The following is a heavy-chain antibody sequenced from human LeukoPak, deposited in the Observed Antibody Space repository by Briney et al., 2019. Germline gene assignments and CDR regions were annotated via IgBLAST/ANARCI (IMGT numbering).Heavy chain of an antibody. J-gene: IGHJ2*01. V-gene: IGHV4-59*01. CDR1: GGSISSYY. Sequence: SETLSLTCTVSGGSISSYYWSWIRQPPGKGLEWIGYIYYSGSTNYNPSLKSRVTISVDTSKNQFSLKLSSVTAADTAVYYCARFIISSSGYGLDWYFDLWGRGTLVTVSS. CDR2: IYYSGST. D-gene: IGHD3-22*01. CDR3: ARFIISSSGYGLDWYFDL.